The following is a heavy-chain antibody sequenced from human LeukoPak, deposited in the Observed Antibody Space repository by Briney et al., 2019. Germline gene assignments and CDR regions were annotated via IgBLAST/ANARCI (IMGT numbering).Heavy chain of an antibody. Sequence: GRSLRLSCAASGLAFSSSAMHWVRQAPGKGLEWVALISYDGSNKYYGDSVKGRFTISRDNSKNTLYLQVNSLRAEDTAVYYCARDRRGGYCSGSTCYSGFDYWGQGTLVTVSS. J-gene: IGHJ4*02. D-gene: IGHD2-15*01. CDR3: ARDRRGGYCSGSTCYSGFDY. CDR2: ISYDGSNK. V-gene: IGHV3-30-3*01. CDR1: GLAFSSSA.